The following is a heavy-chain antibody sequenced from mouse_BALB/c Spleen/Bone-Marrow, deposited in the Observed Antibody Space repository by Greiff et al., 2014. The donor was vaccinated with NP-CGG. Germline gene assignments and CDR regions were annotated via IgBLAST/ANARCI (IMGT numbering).Heavy chain of an antibody. CDR3: VRSYRYTWFAY. CDR2: IDPANGNS. Sequence: VQLQQPGAEPVKPGASVKLSCTGSGFNIKDTYMHWVKQRPEQGLEWIGRIDPANGNSKYDPKFQGKATITADTSSNTAYLQLSSLTAEDTAVYYCVRSYRYTWFAYWGQGTLVTVSA. J-gene: IGHJ3*01. D-gene: IGHD2-14*01. CDR1: GFNIKDTY. V-gene: IGHV14-3*02.